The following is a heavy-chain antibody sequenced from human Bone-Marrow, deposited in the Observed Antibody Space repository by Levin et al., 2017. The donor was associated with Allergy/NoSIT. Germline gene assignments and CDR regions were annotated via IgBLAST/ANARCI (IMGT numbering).Heavy chain of an antibody. J-gene: IGHJ4*02. D-gene: IGHD1-7*01. Sequence: PGESLKISCAASGFTFSSYSMNWVRQAPGKGLEWVSSISSSSSYIYYADSVKGRFTISRDNAKNSLYLQMNSLRAEDTAVYYCARVRTGTTHLDYWGQGTLVTVSS. CDR1: GFTFSSYS. V-gene: IGHV3-21*01. CDR2: ISSSSSYI. CDR3: ARVRTGTTHLDY.